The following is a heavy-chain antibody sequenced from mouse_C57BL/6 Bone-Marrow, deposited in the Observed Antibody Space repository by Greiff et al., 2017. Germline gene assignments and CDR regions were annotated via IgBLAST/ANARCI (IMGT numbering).Heavy chain of an antibody. CDR1: GYTFTSYD. CDR3: ARVEFNDSSREWYFDV. CDR2: IYPRDGST. J-gene: IGHJ1*03. D-gene: IGHD1-1*01. Sequence: QVQLQQSGPELVKPGASVKLSCKASGYTFTSYDINWVKQRPGQGLEWIGWIYPRDGSTKYNEKFKGKATLTVDPSSSTAYMELHSLTSEDSAVYYDARVEFNDSSREWYFDVWGKGTTVTVSS. V-gene: IGHV1-85*01.